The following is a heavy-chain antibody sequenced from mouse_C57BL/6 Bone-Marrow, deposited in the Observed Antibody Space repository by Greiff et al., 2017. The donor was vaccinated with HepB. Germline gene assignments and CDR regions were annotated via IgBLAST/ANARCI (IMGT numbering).Heavy chain of an antibody. CDR3: ARSFYYYGSSCYAMDY. Sequence: VQLQQSGPGLVQPSQSLSITCTVSGFSLTSYGVPWVRQSPGKGLEWLGVIWSGGSTDYNAAFISRLSISKDNSKSQVFFKMNSLQADDTAIYYCARSFYYYGSSCYAMDYWGQGTSVTVSS. CDR1: GFSLTSYG. D-gene: IGHD1-1*01. V-gene: IGHV2-2*01. CDR2: IWSGGST. J-gene: IGHJ4*01.